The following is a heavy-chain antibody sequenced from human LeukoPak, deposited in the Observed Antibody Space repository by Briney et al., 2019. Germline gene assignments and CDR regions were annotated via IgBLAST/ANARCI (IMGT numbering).Heavy chain of an antibody. Sequence: SETLSLTCTVSGGSISSYYWNWIRQPAGKGLEWIGRVYSSGTTSYNPSLKTRVTMSVDTSKNQFSLKLSSVTAADTAVYYCARESYGSSWYSDYWGQGTLVTVSS. D-gene: IGHD6-13*01. CDR1: GGSISSYY. CDR2: VYSSGTT. CDR3: ARESYGSSWYSDY. J-gene: IGHJ4*02. V-gene: IGHV4-4*07.